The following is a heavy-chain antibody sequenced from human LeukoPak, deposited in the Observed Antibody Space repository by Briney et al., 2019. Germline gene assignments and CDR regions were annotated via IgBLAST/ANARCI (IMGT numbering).Heavy chain of an antibody. J-gene: IGHJ3*02. V-gene: IGHV3-7*01. D-gene: IGHD2-8*01. CDR3: ARFILYHGAFDI. CDR1: GFTFSNYY. CDR2: ISDDGSAK. Sequence: GGSLRLSCATSGFTFSNYYMTWVRQAPGKGLEWVASISDDGSAKFYVDSVKGRFTISRDNAKNSLYLQLNSLRAEDTAVYYCARFILYHGAFDIWGQGTMVTVSS.